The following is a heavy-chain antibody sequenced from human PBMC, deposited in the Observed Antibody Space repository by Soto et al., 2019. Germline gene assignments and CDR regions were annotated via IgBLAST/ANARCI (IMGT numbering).Heavy chain of an antibody. CDR1: GYTFTSYG. V-gene: IGHV1-18*04. D-gene: IGHD2-21*02. CDR2: ISAYNGNT. Sequence: ASVKVSCKASGYTFTSYGISLVRQAPGQGLEWIGWISAYNGNTNYAQKLQGRVTMTTDTSTSTAYMELRSLRSDDTAVYYCARDRGVAYCGGDCQTPFDYWGQGTLVTVSS. CDR3: ARDRGVAYCGGDCQTPFDY. J-gene: IGHJ4*02.